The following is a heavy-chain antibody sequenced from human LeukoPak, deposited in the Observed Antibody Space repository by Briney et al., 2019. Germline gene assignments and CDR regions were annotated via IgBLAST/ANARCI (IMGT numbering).Heavy chain of an antibody. D-gene: IGHD4-11*01. V-gene: IGHV3-7*01. CDR2: IKQDGSVT. CDR1: GFSFSNYW. Sequence: PGGSLRLSCAVSGFSFSNYWMTWVRQAPGKGLEWVANIKQDGSVTYYEASVRGRFTISRDNAKNSLYLQMNSLRAEDTAVYYCARDSTPGRHEYSNPWGQGALVTVSS. CDR3: ARDSTPGRHEYSNP. J-gene: IGHJ5*02.